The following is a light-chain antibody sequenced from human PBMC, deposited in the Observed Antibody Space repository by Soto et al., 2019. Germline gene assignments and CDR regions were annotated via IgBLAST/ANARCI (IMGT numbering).Light chain of an antibody. Sequence: DIQMTQSPSSLSASVGDRVIITCRASQSIRKYLNWYQHKPGKVPTLLIYAASSLQSGVPSRFSGSGSRTEFTLTNTSLQPEDFATYYCQQSGDTPPWTFGQATKVDIK. J-gene: IGKJ1*01. V-gene: IGKV1-39*01. CDR3: QQSGDTPPWT. CDR1: QSIRKY. CDR2: AAS.